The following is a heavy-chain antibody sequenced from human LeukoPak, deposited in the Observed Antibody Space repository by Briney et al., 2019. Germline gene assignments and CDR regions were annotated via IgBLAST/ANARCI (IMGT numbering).Heavy chain of an antibody. CDR1: GFTFSSYA. V-gene: IGHV3-64*01. D-gene: IGHD3-22*01. Sequence: HSGGSLRLSCAASGFTFSSYAMHWVRQAPGKGLEYVSAISSNGGSTYYANSVKGRFTISRDNSKNTLYLQMGSLRAEDMAVYYCARGEPDYYDSSGYFTSGYWGQGTLVTVSS. J-gene: IGHJ4*02. CDR2: ISSNGGST. CDR3: ARGEPDYYDSSGYFTSGY.